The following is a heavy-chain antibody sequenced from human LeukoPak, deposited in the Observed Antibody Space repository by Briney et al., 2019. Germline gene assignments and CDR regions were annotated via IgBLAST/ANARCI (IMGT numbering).Heavy chain of an antibody. CDR2: ISTTSTTK. Sequence: GGSLRLSCAASGFAFSDYAIIWVRQAPGRGLEWISYISTTSTTKYYGDSVKGRFTVSRDNAKNSLFLQMDSLRVEDTAVYYCARGNDYPAWFDPWGQGTLVTVSS. J-gene: IGHJ5*02. D-gene: IGHD4/OR15-4a*01. CDR1: GFAFSDYA. CDR3: ARGNDYPAWFDP. V-gene: IGHV3-48*04.